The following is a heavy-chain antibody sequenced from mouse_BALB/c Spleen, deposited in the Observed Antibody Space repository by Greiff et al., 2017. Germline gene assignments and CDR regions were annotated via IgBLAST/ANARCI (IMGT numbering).Heavy chain of an antibody. CDR3: ARAPAYYGNYYYAMDY. J-gene: IGHJ4*01. D-gene: IGHD2-10*01. CDR1: GFTFSSYG. CDR2: INSNGGST. Sequence: DVKLVESGGGLVQPGGSLKLSCAASGFTFSSYGMSWVRQTPDKRLELVATINSNGGSTYYPDSVKGRFTISRDNAKNTLYLQMSSLKSEDTAMYYCARAPAYYGNYYYAMDYWGQGTSVTVSS. V-gene: IGHV5-6-3*01.